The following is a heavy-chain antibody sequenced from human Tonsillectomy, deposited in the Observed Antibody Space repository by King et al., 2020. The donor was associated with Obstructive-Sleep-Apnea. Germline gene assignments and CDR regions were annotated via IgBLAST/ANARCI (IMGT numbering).Heavy chain of an antibody. V-gene: IGHV5-51*01. D-gene: IGHD3-22*01. J-gene: IGHJ4*02. CDR2: IYPGDSAT. Sequence: VQLVQSGAEVRKPGKSLKISCKGSGYTFTNYWIGWVRQMPGKVLEWMGVIYPGDSATRYSPSFQGQVSISADRSNRTAYLQWSSLKASDTAIYYCARQIAKDTSGYYDYWGQGTLVTVSS. CDR1: GYTFTNYW. CDR3: ARQIAKDTSGYYDY.